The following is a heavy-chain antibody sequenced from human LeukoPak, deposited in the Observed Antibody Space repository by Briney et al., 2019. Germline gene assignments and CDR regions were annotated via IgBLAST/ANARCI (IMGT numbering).Heavy chain of an antibody. CDR3: ARAPRVFFWWETTTGG. J-gene: IGHJ4*02. V-gene: IGHV3-9*01. CDR1: GFTFDDYA. CDR2: ISWNSGSI. Sequence: PGRSLRLSCAASGFTFDDYAMHWVRQAPGKGLEWVSGISWNSGSIGYADSVKGRFTISRDNSKNTLYLQMNSLRAEDTAVYYCARAPRVFFWWETTTGGWGQGTLVTVSS. D-gene: IGHD1-26*01.